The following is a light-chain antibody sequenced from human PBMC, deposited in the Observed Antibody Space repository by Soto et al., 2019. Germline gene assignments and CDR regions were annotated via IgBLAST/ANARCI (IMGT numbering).Light chain of an antibody. CDR3: QQYKHNIT. CDR2: AAS. V-gene: IGKV1-33*01. CDR1: QDISNY. J-gene: IGKJ5*01. Sequence: DIQMTQSPSSLSASVGDRVTITCQASQDISNYLTWYQQKPGKAPNLLIYAASNLETGVPSRFSGSGPVTDFTFTITSLQPEDIATYYCQQYKHNITFGQGTQLEIK.